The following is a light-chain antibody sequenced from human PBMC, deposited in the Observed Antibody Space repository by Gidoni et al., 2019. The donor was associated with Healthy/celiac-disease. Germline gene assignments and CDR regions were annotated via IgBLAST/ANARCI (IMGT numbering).Light chain of an antibody. J-gene: IGKJ1*01. V-gene: IGKV1-39*01. CDR2: ASS. CDR1: QRISSY. Sequence: DIQMTQSPSSLSASAGDGVTITCRASQRISSYLNWYQQKPGKAPKLLLYASSSLQSGVPSRFSGSGSGTDFALTISSLQPEDFATYFCQQSYSTPPWTFGQGTKVEIK. CDR3: QQSYSTPPWT.